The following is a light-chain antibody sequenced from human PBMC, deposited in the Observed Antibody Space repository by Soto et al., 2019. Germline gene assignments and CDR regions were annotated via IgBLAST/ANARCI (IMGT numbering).Light chain of an antibody. CDR1: HGVGNN. CDR2: GAS. V-gene: IGKV3-15*01. J-gene: IGKJ4*01. Sequence: VMTQSPTTLSVSPGERATLSCRASHGVGNNLAWYQQIPGQAPRLLIYGASTRATGVPARFSGSGSATQFTLTISSLQSEDFGFYYCQQYDQWPVAFGGGTKVEIK. CDR3: QQYDQWPVA.